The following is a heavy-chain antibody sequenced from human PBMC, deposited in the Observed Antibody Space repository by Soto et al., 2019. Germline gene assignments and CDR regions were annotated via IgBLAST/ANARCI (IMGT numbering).Heavy chain of an antibody. CDR2: IYYSGST. Sequence: QLQLQESGPGLVKPSETLSLTCTVSGGSISSSSYYWGWIRQPPGKGLEWIGSIYYSGSTYYNPSLKSRVTISVDTSKNQFSLKLSSVTDADTAVYYCARHYSGSRHGAFDIWGQGTMVTVSS. V-gene: IGHV4-39*01. J-gene: IGHJ3*02. D-gene: IGHD1-26*01. CDR3: ARHYSGSRHGAFDI. CDR1: GGSISSSSYY.